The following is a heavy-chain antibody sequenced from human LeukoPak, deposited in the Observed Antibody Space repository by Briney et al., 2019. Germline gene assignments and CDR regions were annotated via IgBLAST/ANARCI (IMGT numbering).Heavy chain of an antibody. J-gene: IGHJ6*03. CDR1: GFTVSSNY. CDR2: IYSGGST. V-gene: IGHV3-66*02. Sequence: GGSLRLSCAASGFTVSSNYMSWVRQAPGKGLEWVSVIYSGGSTYYADSVKGRFTISRDNSKNTLYLQMNSLRGEDTAVYYCARLGRGGSSSPGDYYYYMDVWGKGTTVTVSS. CDR3: ARLGRGGSSSPGDYYYYMDV. D-gene: IGHD6-6*01.